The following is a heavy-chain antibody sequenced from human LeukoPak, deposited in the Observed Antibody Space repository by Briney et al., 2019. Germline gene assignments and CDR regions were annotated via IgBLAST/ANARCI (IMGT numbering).Heavy chain of an antibody. CDR3: ARCSSGWLGIYYYCGMDV. D-gene: IGHD6-19*01. J-gene: IGHJ6*02. Sequence: GGSLRLSCAASGFTFSSYWMSWVRQAPGKGLEWVANIKQDGNEKYYVDSVKGRFTISRDNAKNSLYLQMNSLRAEDTAVYYCARCSSGWLGIYYYCGMDVWGQGTTVTVSS. V-gene: IGHV3-7*01. CDR1: GFTFSSYW. CDR2: IKQDGNEK.